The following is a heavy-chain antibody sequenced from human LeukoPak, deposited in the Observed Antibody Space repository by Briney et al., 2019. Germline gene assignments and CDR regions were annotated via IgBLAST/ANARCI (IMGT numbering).Heavy chain of an antibody. V-gene: IGHV4-59*01. CDR2: IYDSGST. J-gene: IGHJ3*02. D-gene: IGHD3-22*01. CDR1: GGSISSYY. CDR3: ARIRGDYYDTSGYYTRGDAFNI. Sequence: SETLSLTCTVSGGSISSYYWGWIRQPPGKGLEWIGYIYDSGSTEYNPSLKSRVTISVDTSKNQFSLKLSSVTAADTAVYYCARIRGDYYDTSGYYTRGDAFNIWGQGTMVTVSS.